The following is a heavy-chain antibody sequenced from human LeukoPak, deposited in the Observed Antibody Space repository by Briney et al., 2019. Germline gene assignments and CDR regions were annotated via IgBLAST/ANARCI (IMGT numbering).Heavy chain of an antibody. CDR3: ARDHGDYFDY. V-gene: IGHV3-21*01. CDR2: ISSSSSYI. D-gene: IGHD4-17*01. CDR1: VFTFSSYS. Sequence: PGGSLRLSCAASVFTFSSYSMNWVRQAPGKGLEWVSSISSSSSYIYYADSVKGRFTISRDNAKNSLYLQMNSLRAEYTAVYYCARDHGDYFDYWGQGTLVTVSS. J-gene: IGHJ4*02.